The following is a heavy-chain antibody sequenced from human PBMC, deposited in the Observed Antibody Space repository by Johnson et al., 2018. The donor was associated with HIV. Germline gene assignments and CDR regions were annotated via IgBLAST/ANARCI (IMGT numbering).Heavy chain of an antibody. CDR1: GFTFRSYA. V-gene: IGHV3-30*04. CDR2: ISYDGKST. Sequence: QVQLVESGGGVVQPGRSLRLSCAASGFTFRSYAMHWVRQAPGKGLEWVAVISYDGKSTYYADSVKGRFTISRDNSKNTLYLQMNSLRAEDTAVYYCVTLVVAPPFDIWGQGTMVTVSS. D-gene: IGHD2-15*01. J-gene: IGHJ3*02. CDR3: VTLVVAPPFDI.